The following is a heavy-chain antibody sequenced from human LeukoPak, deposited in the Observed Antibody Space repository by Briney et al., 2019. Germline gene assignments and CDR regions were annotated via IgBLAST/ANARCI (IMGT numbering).Heavy chain of an antibody. V-gene: IGHV4-34*01. CDR2: INHSGST. J-gene: IGHJ6*03. D-gene: IGHD6-13*01. CDR1: GGSFSGYY. Sequence: SETLSLTCAVYGGSFSGYYWSWLRQPPGKGLEWIGEINHSGSTNYNPSLKSRVTISVDTSKNQFSLKLSSVTPADTAVYYCARSAGYYYYYMDVWGRGTTVTVSS. CDR3: ARSAGYYYYYMDV.